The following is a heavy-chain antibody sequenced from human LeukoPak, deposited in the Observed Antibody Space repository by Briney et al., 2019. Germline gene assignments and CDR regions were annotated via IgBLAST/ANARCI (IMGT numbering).Heavy chain of an antibody. Sequence: ASVKVSCRASGYTFTGYYMHWVRQASGQGLEWMGRINPNSGGTNYAQKFQGRVTMTRDTSISTAYMELSRLRSDDTAVYYCARSRIAVTKGGFFPNYYFDYWGQGTLVTVSS. D-gene: IGHD6-19*01. CDR3: ARSRIAVTKGGFFPNYYFDY. CDR2: INPNSGGT. CDR1: GYTFTGYY. V-gene: IGHV1-2*06. J-gene: IGHJ4*02.